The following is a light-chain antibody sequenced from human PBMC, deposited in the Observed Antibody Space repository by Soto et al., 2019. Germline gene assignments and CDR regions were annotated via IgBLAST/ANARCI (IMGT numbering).Light chain of an antibody. J-gene: IGKJ1*01. Sequence: DIVMTQSPDSLAVSLGERATINCKSSQSILYTPNNNNYLAWFQQKPGQPPRLLIYWASTRESGVPDRFSGSGSGTDFTLTISSLQAEDVAVYYCQQYYTTFPTCGQGTKVEIK. CDR2: WAS. CDR1: QSILYTPNNNNY. V-gene: IGKV4-1*01. CDR3: QQYYTTFPT.